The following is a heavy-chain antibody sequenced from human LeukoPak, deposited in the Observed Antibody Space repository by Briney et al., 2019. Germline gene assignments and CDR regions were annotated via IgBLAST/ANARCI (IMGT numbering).Heavy chain of an antibody. Sequence: GGSLRLSCAASGFTFSSYARSWVRQAPGKGLEWVSTISGSGGSTYYADSVKGRFTISRDNSKNTLYLQMNSLRAEDTAVYYCAKVVGATTRGYFDYWGQGTLVTVSS. J-gene: IGHJ4*02. V-gene: IGHV3-23*01. CDR3: AKVVGATTRGYFDY. CDR2: ISGSGGST. D-gene: IGHD1-26*01. CDR1: GFTFSSYA.